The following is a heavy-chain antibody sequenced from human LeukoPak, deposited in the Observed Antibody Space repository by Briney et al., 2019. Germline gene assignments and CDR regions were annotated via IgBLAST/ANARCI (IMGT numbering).Heavy chain of an antibody. Sequence: TSETLSLTCAVYGESFSGYYWSWIRQPPGKGLEWIGEINHSGSTNYNPSLKSRVTISVDTSKSQFSLKLRSVTAADTAVYYCARTRYYYNSRSYGAPYYFDYWGQGTLVTVSS. CDR1: GESFSGYY. CDR2: INHSGST. J-gene: IGHJ4*02. V-gene: IGHV4-34*01. CDR3: ARTRYYYNSRSYGAPYYFDY. D-gene: IGHD3-10*01.